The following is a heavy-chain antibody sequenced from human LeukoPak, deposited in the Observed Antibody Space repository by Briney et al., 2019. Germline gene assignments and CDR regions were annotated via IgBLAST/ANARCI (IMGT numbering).Heavy chain of an antibody. CDR3: ARVKYGGYAYKYYGMDV. Sequence: SEPLSLTCTVSGGSIRSYPWSWIRQPPGKRLEWMGYIYHSGSTNYNPSLKSRLTISVDTTKNQFSLRLTSMTAADTAVYYCARVKYGGYAYKYYGMDVWGLGTTVTVSS. V-gene: IGHV4-59*01. CDR1: GGSIRSYP. D-gene: IGHD5-12*01. J-gene: IGHJ6*02. CDR2: IYHSGST.